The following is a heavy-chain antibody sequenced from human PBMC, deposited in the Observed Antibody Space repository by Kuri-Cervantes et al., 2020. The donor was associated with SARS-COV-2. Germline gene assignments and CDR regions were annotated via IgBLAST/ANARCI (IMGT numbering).Heavy chain of an antibody. D-gene: IGHD6-19*01. V-gene: IGHV1-3*01. CDR1: GYTFTGYY. Sequence: ASVKVFCKASGYTFTGYYMHWVRQAPGQGLEWMGWINAGNGNTKYSQKFQGRVTITRDTSASTAYMELSSLRSEDTAVYYCARDRQVGGIAVAGSRIIYYYYGMDVWGQGTTVTVSS. CDR3: ARDRQVGGIAVAGSRIIYYYYGMDV. CDR2: INAGNGNT. J-gene: IGHJ6*02.